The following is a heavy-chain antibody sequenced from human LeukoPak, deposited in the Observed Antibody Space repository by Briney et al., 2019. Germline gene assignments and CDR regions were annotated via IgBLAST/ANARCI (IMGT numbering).Heavy chain of an antibody. CDR3: TTFYHEYSPY. CDR2: IKSNADGGTP. V-gene: IGHV3-15*01. CDR1: GFSFMNAW. J-gene: IGHJ4*02. Sequence: GGSLRLSCAAAGFSFMNAWMIWVRQAPGKGLEWVGRIKSNADGGTPDYAAPARGRFTISRDDSKNTLYLQMNSLKTEDTAVYYCTTFYHEYSPYWGRGTLVTVSS. D-gene: IGHD2/OR15-2a*01.